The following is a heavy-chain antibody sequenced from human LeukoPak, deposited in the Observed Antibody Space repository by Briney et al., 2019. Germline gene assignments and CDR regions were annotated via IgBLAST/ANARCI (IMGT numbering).Heavy chain of an antibody. D-gene: IGHD3-22*01. Sequence: SGGSLRLSCAASGFTFSSYGMSWVRQAPGKGLEWVSGISGSGGSTYYADSVKGRFTISRDNAKNSLYLQMNSLRAEDTAVYYCAISILTRSDYYYDSSGYALDYWGQGTLVTVSS. CDR3: AISILTRSDYYYDSSGYALDY. CDR1: GFTFSSYG. CDR2: ISGSGGST. J-gene: IGHJ4*02. V-gene: IGHV3-23*01.